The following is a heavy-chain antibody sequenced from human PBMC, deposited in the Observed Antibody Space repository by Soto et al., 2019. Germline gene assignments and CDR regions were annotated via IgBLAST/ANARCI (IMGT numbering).Heavy chain of an antibody. V-gene: IGHV3-23*01. J-gene: IGHJ5*01. CDR3: LKDRHVNDRYSYPRGWFDS. CDR1: GFTFASYA. D-gene: IGHD1-1*01. CDR2: INDDGSKT. Sequence: GSLRLSCSGSGFTFASYALNWVRHAPGKGLEWVSGINDDGSKTYYADSVKGRFTISRDNSKTTLYLQMSSLRVEDTAIYHYLKDRHVNDRYSYPRGWFDSWGQGTLVTVSS.